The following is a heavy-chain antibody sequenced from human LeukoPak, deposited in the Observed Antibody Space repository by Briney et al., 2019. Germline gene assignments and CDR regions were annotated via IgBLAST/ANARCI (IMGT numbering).Heavy chain of an antibody. CDR1: GFTFSNYW. V-gene: IGHV3-7*01. CDR3: ARDRGVGAISFAY. D-gene: IGHD1-26*01. CDR2: IKQDGSEK. Sequence: GGSLRLSCAAPGFTFSNYWMSWVRQAPGKGLEWVANIKQDGSEKYYVDSVEGRFTISRDNAKNSLYLQMNSLRADDTAVYFCARDRGVGAISFAYWGQGTLVTVSS. J-gene: IGHJ4*02.